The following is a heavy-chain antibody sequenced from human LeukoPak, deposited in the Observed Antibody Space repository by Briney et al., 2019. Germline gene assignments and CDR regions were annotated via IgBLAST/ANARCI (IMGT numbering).Heavy chain of an antibody. V-gene: IGHV4-59*08. J-gene: IGHJ6*02. CDR2: IYYSGST. D-gene: IGHD2-2*01. CDR1: GGSISSYY. CDR3: ARLSVVPAAITYYYGMDV. Sequence: SETLSLTCTVSGGSISSYYWSWIRQPPGKGLEWIGYIYYSGSTNYNPSLKSRVTISVDTSKNQFSLKLSSVTAADTAVYYCARLSVVPAAITYYYGMDVWGQGITVTVSS.